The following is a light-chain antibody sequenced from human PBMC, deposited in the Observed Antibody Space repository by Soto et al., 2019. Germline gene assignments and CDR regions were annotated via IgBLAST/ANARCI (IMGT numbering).Light chain of an antibody. V-gene: IGKV3-20*01. Sequence: EVVLTQSPATLSVSPGEGVTLSCRASQSVSSNLAWYQQKPGQAPRLLIYDESSRATGIPDRFSGGGSGTDLNLTISRLEPEDFAVYYCQKFSSYPLTCGGGTKVDIK. J-gene: IGKJ4*01. CDR1: QSVSSN. CDR2: DES. CDR3: QKFSSYPLT.